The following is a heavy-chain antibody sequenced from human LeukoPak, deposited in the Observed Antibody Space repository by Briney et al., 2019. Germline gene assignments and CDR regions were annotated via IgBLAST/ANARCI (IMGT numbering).Heavy chain of an antibody. J-gene: IGHJ4*02. CDR1: GFTFSSYS. CDR3: ARVDYYGSGSVDFDY. V-gene: IGHV3-21*01. Sequence: GGSLRLSCAASGFTFSSYSMNWVRQVPGKGLEWVSSISSSSYIYYADSVKGRFTISRDNAKNSLYLQMNSLRAEDTAVYYCARVDYYGSGSVDFDYWGQGTLVTVSS. D-gene: IGHD3-10*01. CDR2: ISSSSYI.